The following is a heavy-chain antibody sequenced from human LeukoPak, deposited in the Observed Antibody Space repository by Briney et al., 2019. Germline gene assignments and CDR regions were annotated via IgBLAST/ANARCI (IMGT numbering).Heavy chain of an antibody. J-gene: IGHJ4*02. D-gene: IGHD3-10*01. CDR2: INHSGST. Sequence: SETLSLTCAVYGGSFSGYYWSWIRQPPGKGLEWIGEINHSGSTNYNPSLKSRVTISVDTSKNQFSLKLSSVTAADMAVYYCARLSEFRFDYWGQGTLVTVSS. V-gene: IGHV4-34*01. CDR1: GGSFSGYY. CDR3: ARLSEFRFDY.